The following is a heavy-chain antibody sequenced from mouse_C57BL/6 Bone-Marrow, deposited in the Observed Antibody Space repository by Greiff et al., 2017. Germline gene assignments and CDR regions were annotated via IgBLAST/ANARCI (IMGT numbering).Heavy chain of an antibody. CDR3: ARDVGFAY. CDR1: GYTFTSYW. Sequence: QVQLQQSGAELVMPGASVKLSCKASGYTFTSYWMHWVKQRPGQGLEWIGEIDPSDSYTNYNQKFKGKSTLTVDKSSRTAFMQLSSLTSEYSAVYYCARDVGFAYWGQGTLVTVSA. V-gene: IGHV1-69*01. J-gene: IGHJ3*01. CDR2: IDPSDSYT.